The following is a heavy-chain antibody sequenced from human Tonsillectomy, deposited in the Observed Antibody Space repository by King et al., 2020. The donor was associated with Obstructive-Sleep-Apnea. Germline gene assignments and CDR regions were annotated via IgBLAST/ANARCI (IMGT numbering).Heavy chain of an antibody. CDR2: FYYSGST. CDR1: GGSISIYY. Sequence: QLQESGPGLVKPSETLSLTCTVSGGSISIYYGSWSRQPPGKGLGWIGDFYYSGSTNYNPSLRSRVTISVDKAKKQFSLKLSSWTAADTAVYYCASGRSSWYSDYFQHWGQGTLVTVSS. CDR3: ASGRSSWYSDYFQH. D-gene: IGHD6-13*01. J-gene: IGHJ1*01. V-gene: IGHV4-59*08.